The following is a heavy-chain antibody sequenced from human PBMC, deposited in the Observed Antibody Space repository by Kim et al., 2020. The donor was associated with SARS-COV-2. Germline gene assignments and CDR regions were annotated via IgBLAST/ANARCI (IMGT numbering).Heavy chain of an antibody. CDR1: GFTFSNYV. D-gene: IGHD1-1*01. Sequence: GGSLRLSCAASGFTFSNYVINWVRQAPGKGLEWVSGISATGGKTYYADSVMGRFTISRDSSKNSVYLQMNSLRAEDTALYYCARPGSLNWNPLDKWGQG. CDR3: ARPGSLNWNPLDK. J-gene: IGHJ4*02. V-gene: IGHV3-23*01. CDR2: ISATGGKT.